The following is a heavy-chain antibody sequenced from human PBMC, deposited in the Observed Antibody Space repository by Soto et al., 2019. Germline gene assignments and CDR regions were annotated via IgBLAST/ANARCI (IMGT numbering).Heavy chain of an antibody. J-gene: IGHJ4*02. D-gene: IGHD2-15*01. CDR1: GFTFSSYG. CDR2: ISYDGSNK. Sequence: QVQLVESGGGVVQPGRSLRLSCAASGFTFSSYGMHWVRQAPGKGLELVAVISYDGSNKYYADSVKGRFTISRDNSKNTLYLLMNSLSGEDTAVYYCAMRYCSGGSCYVDYWGQRTLVSVSS. CDR3: AMRYCSGGSCYVDY. V-gene: IGHV3-30*03.